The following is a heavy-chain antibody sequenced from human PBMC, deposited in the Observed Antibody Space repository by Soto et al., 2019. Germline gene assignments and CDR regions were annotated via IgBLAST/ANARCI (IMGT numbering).Heavy chain of an antibody. Sequence: VKVSCKASGYTFTSYYMHWVRQAPGQGLEWMGIINPSGGSTSYAQKFQGRVTMTRDTSTSTVYMELSSLRSEDTAVYYCARIKHYYDSSGYYTPTFDYWGQGTLVTVSS. J-gene: IGHJ4*02. CDR2: INPSGGST. CDR1: GYTFTSYY. V-gene: IGHV1-46*01. CDR3: ARIKHYYDSSGYYTPTFDY. D-gene: IGHD3-22*01.